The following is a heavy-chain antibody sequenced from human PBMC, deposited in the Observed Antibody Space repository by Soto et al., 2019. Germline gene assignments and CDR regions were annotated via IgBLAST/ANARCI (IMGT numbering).Heavy chain of an antibody. CDR3: AALEYYDSSGYYPFDY. CDR1: GGSFSDYY. J-gene: IGHJ4*02. V-gene: IGHV4-34*01. Sequence: SETLSLTCSAYGGSFSDYYWSWIRQPPGKGLEWIGETDHFGRTNYNPSLKSRVTVSLDAAKNQFSLKLSSVTAADTAVYYCAALEYYDSSGYYPFDYWGQGTLVTVSS. D-gene: IGHD3-22*01. CDR2: TDHFGRT.